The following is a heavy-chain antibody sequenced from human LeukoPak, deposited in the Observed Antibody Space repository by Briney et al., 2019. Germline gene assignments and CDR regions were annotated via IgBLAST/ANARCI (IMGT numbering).Heavy chain of an antibody. V-gene: IGHV3-64*01. CDR3: VRVSGSYGY. D-gene: IGHD1-26*01. CDR2: ISSNGGST. Sequence: GGSLRLSCAASGFTFSSYAMHWVRQAPGKGLEYVSAISSNGGSTFYANSVKGRFTISRDTSKNTLYLQMGSLRADDMAVYYCVRVSGSYGYWGQGILVTVSS. J-gene: IGHJ4*02. CDR1: GFTFSSYA.